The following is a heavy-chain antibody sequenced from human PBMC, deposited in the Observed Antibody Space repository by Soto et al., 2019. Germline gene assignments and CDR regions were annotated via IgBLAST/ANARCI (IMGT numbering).Heavy chain of an antibody. CDR1: GFTFDSYS. J-gene: IGHJ2*01. Sequence: EVQLVESGGGLVKPGGSLRLSCAASGFTFDSYSMNWVSQAPGKGLEWVSYISVTSTYIYYADSVKGRFTISRDNAKNSLYLQMNSLRAEDTAMYYCARGGPIVVVSNWYFDLWGRGALVTVSS. CDR2: ISVTSTYI. CDR3: ARGGPIVVVSNWYFDL. V-gene: IGHV3-21*01. D-gene: IGHD2-15*01.